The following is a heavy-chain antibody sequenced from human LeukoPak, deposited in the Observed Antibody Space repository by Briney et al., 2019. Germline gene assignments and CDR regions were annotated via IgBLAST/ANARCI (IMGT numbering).Heavy chain of an antibody. CDR1: GFTFSDYG. J-gene: IGHJ6*02. V-gene: IGHV3-74*01. CDR2: INSDGRTT. Sequence: PGGSLRLSCTASGFTFSDYGMHWVRQPPGKGLEWVARINSDGRTTVYADSVRGRFAISRDNAKNTLYLQMNSLRAEDTAVYYCTSDSPDYGMDVWGQGTTVIVSS. CDR3: TSDSPDYGMDV.